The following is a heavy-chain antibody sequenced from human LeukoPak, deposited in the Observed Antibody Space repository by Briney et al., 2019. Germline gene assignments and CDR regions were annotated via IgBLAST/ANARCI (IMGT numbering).Heavy chain of an antibody. D-gene: IGHD3-22*01. CDR1: GFTFSSYS. CDR2: ISSSSSYI. V-gene: IGHV3-21*01. J-gene: IGHJ4*02. Sequence: PGGSLRLSCAASGFTFSSYSMNWVRQAPGKGLEWVSSISSSSSYIYYADSVKGRFTISRDNAKNSLYLQMNSLRAEDTAVYYCARDLKWTYYYDSSGYPPGYWGQGTLVTVSS. CDR3: ARDLKWTYYYDSSGYPPGY.